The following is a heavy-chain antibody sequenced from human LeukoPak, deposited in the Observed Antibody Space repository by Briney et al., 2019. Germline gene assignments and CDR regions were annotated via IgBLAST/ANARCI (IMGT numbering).Heavy chain of an antibody. CDR2: KWYDGSNK. D-gene: IGHD2-2*01. CDR1: GFTFSSYG. CDR3: ARDQGAQDIVVVPAAAPDYYYYGMDV. V-gene: IGHV3-33*01. J-gene: IGHJ6*02. Sequence: GGSLRLSCAASGFTFSSYGMHWVRQAPGKGLEWVAVKWYDGSNKYYADSVKGRFTISRDNSKNTLYLQMNSLRAEDTAVYYCARDQGAQDIVVVPAAAPDYYYYGMDVWGQGTTVTVSS.